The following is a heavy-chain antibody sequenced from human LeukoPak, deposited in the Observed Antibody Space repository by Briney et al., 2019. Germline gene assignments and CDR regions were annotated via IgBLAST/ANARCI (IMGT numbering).Heavy chain of an antibody. J-gene: IGHJ4*02. CDR1: GFTFSNAW. V-gene: IGHV3-15*01. D-gene: IGHD3-10*01. CDR3: TSYYYGSENYYDY. CDR2: IKSKTGGWTR. Sequence: SGGSLRLSCAASGFTFSNAWMSWVRQAPGKGLEWVGSIKSKTGGWTRDYAAPVKGRFTISRDDSENTLYLQMNSLKTEDTAVYYCTSYYYGSENYYDYWAQGPLVTVSS.